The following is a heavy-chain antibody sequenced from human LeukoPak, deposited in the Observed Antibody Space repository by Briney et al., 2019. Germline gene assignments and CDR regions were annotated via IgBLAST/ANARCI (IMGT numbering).Heavy chain of an antibody. CDR1: GFTFSSYA. V-gene: IGHV3-30-3*01. D-gene: IGHD2-2*01. J-gene: IGHJ6*02. Sequence: KAGGSLRLSCAASGFTFSSYAMHWVRQAPGEGLEWVAVISYDGSNKYYADSVKGRFTISRDNSKNTLYLQMNSLRAEDTAVYYCARKGCSSTSCYRVNGMDVWGQGTTVTVSS. CDR2: ISYDGSNK. CDR3: ARKGCSSTSCYRVNGMDV.